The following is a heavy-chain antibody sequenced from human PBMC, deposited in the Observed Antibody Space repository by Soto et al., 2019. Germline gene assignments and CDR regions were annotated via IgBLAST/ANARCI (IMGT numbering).Heavy chain of an antibody. V-gene: IGHV5-51*01. CDR2: IYPGDSNS. Sequence: PGESLKISCKGSVYSFTSYWIDWVRQMPGKGLEWMGTIYPGDSNSRYSPSFQGQVTFSADKSITTVYLQWSSLKASDTAMYYCARLGPSTIDYWGQGTLVTVSS. CDR3: ARLGPSTIDY. J-gene: IGHJ4*02. CDR1: VYSFTSYW.